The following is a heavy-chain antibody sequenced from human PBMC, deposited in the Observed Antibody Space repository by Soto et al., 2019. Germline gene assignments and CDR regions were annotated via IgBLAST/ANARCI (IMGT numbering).Heavy chain of an antibody. CDR1: GGTFSSYA. CDR3: ATKGSGGSYAIDY. Sequence: QVQLVQSGAEVKKPVSSVEVSCKASGGTFSSYAISWVRQAPGQGREWMGGIIPIFGTANYAQKFQGRFTITADESTSTAYMELSSLRSEDTAVYYCATKGSGGSYAIDYWGQGNLVTVSS. J-gene: IGHJ4*02. V-gene: IGHV1-69*01. CDR2: IIPIFGTA. D-gene: IGHD2-15*01.